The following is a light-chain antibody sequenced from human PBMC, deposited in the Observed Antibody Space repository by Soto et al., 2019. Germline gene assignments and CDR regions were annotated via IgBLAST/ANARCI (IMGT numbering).Light chain of an antibody. CDR3: QVWDRPTDLV. Sequence: SYELTQPPSVSVAPGKTAIITCGGNDIETKSVHWYQQKAGQAPVLVMSFDSDRPSGIPERFSGSNSGNTASLTITRAESWDEADYYWQVWDRPTDLVFGGGTKLTVL. CDR1: DIETKS. V-gene: IGLV3-21*01. J-gene: IGLJ3*02. CDR2: FDS.